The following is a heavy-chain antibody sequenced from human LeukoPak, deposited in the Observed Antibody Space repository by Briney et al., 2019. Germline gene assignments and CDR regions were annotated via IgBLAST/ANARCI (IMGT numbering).Heavy chain of an antibody. V-gene: IGHV3-23*01. J-gene: IGHJ6*03. CDR2: ITDSGGST. Sequence: PGGSLRLSCAASGFTFSNYAMNWVRQAPGKGLEWVSGITDSGGSTYYADSVKGRFTISRDNSENTLYLQMNTLRAEDTAVYFCAKDTTAWWYHRAYMDVWGKGTTVTVSS. CDR1: GFTFSNYA. D-gene: IGHD2-15*01. CDR3: AKDTTAWWYHRAYMDV.